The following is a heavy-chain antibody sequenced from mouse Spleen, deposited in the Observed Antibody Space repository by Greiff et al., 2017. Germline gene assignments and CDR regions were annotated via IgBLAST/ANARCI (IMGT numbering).Heavy chain of an antibody. D-gene: IGHD3-1*01. J-gene: IGHJ4*01. CDR1: GFTFSSYA. V-gene: IGHV5-9-1*01. Sequence: EVLLVESGGGLVKPGGSLKLSCAASGFTFSSYAMPWVRQTPGKRLEWVATISSGGSYTYYPDSVKGRFTISRDNAKNTLYLQMSSLRSEDTAMYYCARRAGYYAMDYLGQGTSVTVSS. CDR3: ARRAGYYAMDY. CDR2: ISSGGSYT.